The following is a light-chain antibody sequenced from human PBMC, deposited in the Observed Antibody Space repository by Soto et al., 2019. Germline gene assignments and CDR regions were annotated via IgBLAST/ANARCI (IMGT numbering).Light chain of an antibody. CDR1: SSDVGGYDY. CDR2: DVS. J-gene: IGLJ2*01. CDR3: CSYAGIYTP. V-gene: IGLV2-11*01. Sequence: QSALTQPRSVSGSPGQSVTISCTGTSSDVGGYDYVSWYQQHPGKAPKLMIYDVSKRPSGVPDRFSGSMSGNTASLTISGLQAEDDADYYCCSYAGIYTPFGGGTKVTVL.